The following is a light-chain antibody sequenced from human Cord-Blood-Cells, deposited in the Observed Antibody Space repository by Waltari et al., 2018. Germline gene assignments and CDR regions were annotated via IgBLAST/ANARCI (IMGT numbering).Light chain of an antibody. V-gene: IGLV3-21*03. CDR2: DDS. J-gene: IGLJ2*01. Sequence: SYVLTQPPSVSVAPGKTARITCGGNKIGRKSVHWYQQKPGQAPVLVVYDDSDRPSGNPEGFSGSNSGNTATLTISRVEAGDEADYYCQVWDSSSEHVVFGGGTKLTVL. CDR3: QVWDSSSEHVV. CDR1: KIGRKS.